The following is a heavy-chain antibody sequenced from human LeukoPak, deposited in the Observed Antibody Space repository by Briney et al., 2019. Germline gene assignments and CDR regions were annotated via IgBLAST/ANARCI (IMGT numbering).Heavy chain of an antibody. CDR2: IYYSGST. J-gene: IGHJ4*02. V-gene: IGHV4-59*12. CDR3: ARGPGGIYYDRGAHYHDY. CDR1: GGSISSYY. D-gene: IGHD3-22*01. Sequence: SETLSLTCTVSGGSISSYYWSWIRQPPGKGLEWIGYIYYSGSTNYNPSLKSRVTISVDRTENQFSLKLSSVTAADTAVYYCARGPGGIYYDRGAHYHDYWGQGTLVTVSS.